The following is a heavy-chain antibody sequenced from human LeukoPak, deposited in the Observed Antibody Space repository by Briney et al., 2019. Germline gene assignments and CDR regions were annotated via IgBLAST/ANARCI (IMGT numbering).Heavy chain of an antibody. D-gene: IGHD1-26*01. Sequence: GGSLRLSCSASGFSFSNYAMSWVRQAPGKGLQWVAVISSRDNSIYHAESVKGRFTVSRDNSRNTLYLQMDSLRADDTATYYCAREGRWVGWFDLWGQGTLLAVSS. CDR3: AREGRWVGWFDL. J-gene: IGHJ5*02. V-gene: IGHV3-23*01. CDR2: ISSRDNSI. CDR1: GFSFSNYA.